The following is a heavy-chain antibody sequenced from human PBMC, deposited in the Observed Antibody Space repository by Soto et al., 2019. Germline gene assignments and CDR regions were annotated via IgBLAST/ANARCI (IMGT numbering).Heavy chain of an antibody. CDR2: ISTDSSFT. CDR3: ARVFDYGDYRPLDY. V-gene: IGHV3-21*01. D-gene: IGHD4-17*01. J-gene: IGHJ4*02. CDR1: GFTFSDYT. Sequence: GGSLRLSCAASGFTFSDYTMNWVRQAPGKGLEWVSSISTDSSFTYYADSVEGRFTISRDDARNTLYLQMNSLRAEDTAMYYCARVFDYGDYRPLDYWGQGTLVTVSS.